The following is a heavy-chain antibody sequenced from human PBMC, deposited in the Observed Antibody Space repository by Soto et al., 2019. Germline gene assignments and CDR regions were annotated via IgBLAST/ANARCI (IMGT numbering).Heavy chain of an antibody. V-gene: IGHV4-38-2*01. Sequence: FVTLSLPSCFAGYAIIHRYDWRRIRQHTGKGLEWIGSIYHSGNTYYNPSLKSRVSISLDTCKNHFSLELTSVTAADTAVYYCASVNLAGRGGFEY. J-gene: IGHJ1*01. CDR1: GYAIIHRYD. CDR3: ASVNLAGRGGFEY. D-gene: IGHD2-15*01. CDR2: IYHSGNT.